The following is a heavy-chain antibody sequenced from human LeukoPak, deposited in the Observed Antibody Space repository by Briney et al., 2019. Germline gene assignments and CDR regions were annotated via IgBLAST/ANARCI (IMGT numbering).Heavy chain of an antibody. CDR1: GYTFTDYY. V-gene: IGHV1-2*02. CDR2: INPNSGGT. Sequence: ASMKVSCKASGYTFTDYYMHWVRQAPGQGLEWMGWINPNSGGTNYAQKFQGRVTMTRDTSISTAYMELSRLRSDDTAVYYCARRGCSSTSCFHYWGQGTLVTVSS. J-gene: IGHJ4*02. D-gene: IGHD2-2*01. CDR3: ARRGCSSTSCFHY.